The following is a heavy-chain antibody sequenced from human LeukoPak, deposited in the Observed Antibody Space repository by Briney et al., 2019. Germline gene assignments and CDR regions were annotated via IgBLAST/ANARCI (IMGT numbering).Heavy chain of an antibody. V-gene: IGHV1-3*01. CDR3: ARSNGDYSHFDY. CDR2: INAGNGNT. D-gene: IGHD4-17*01. J-gene: IGHJ4*02. Sequence: GASVKVSCKASGYTFSSYSIHWVRQAPGQRLEWMGWINAGNGNTKYSQKFQGRVAITRDTSASTAYMELSSLRSEDTTMCYCARSNGDYSHFDYWGQGTLVTVSS. CDR1: GYTFSSYS.